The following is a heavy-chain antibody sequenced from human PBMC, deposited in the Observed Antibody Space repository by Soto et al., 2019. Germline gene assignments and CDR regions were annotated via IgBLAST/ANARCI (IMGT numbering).Heavy chain of an antibody. CDR1: GFTFSTFS. D-gene: IGHD4-17*01. CDR3: AKHPAGNGDYEVLFDF. V-gene: IGHV3-23*01. CDR2: ITGSGAYT. J-gene: IGHJ4*02. Sequence: VQLLESGGGLVQPGGSLRLSCEASGFTFSTFSMSWVRQSPGKGLEWVSAITGSGAYTYYADSVKGRFTLSRDNSKNTVYLQMNNQGVDDTAIYYCAKHPAGNGDYEVLFDFWGQGTLVTVSS.